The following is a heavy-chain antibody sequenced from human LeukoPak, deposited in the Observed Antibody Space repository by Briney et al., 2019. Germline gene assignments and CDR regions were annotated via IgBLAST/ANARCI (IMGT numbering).Heavy chain of an antibody. J-gene: IGHJ4*02. V-gene: IGHV3-30-3*01. D-gene: IGHD5-12*01. CDR1: GFTFSSYA. CDR3: ARDLVVATLGTVGYFDY. Sequence: GGSLRLSCAASGFTFSSYAMHWVRQAPGKGLEWVAVISYDGSNKYYADSVKGRFTISRDNSKNTLYLQMNSLRAEDTAVYYCARDLVVATLGTVGYFDYWGQGTLVTVSS. CDR2: ISYDGSNK.